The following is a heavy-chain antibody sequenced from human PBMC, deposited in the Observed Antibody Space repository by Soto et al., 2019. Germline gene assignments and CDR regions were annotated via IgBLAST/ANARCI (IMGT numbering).Heavy chain of an antibody. CDR1: GFTFSSYW. J-gene: IGHJ6*03. CDR2: INSDGSST. V-gene: IGHV3-74*01. D-gene: IGHD5-12*01. Sequence: GGSLRLSXAASGFTFSSYWMHWVRQAPGKGLVWVSRINSDGSSTSYADSVKGRFTISRDNAKNTLYLQMNSLRAEDTAVYYCARVSSGYDYGYYYYYMDVWGKGTTVTVSS. CDR3: ARVSSGYDYGYYYYYMDV.